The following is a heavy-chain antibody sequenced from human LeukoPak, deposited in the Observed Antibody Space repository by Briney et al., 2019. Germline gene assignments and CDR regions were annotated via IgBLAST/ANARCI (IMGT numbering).Heavy chain of an antibody. J-gene: IGHJ3*01. Sequence: PGGSLRLSCATSGFMFSIYSMNWVRQAPGKGLEWVSSISSSSSYIYYADSVKGRFTISRDNAKNSLYLQMNSLRVEDTAVYYCTRAENNWNSGKSWGQGTMVTVSS. CDR1: GFMFSIYS. D-gene: IGHD1-7*01. V-gene: IGHV3-21*06. CDR3: TRAENNWNSGKS. CDR2: ISSSSSYI.